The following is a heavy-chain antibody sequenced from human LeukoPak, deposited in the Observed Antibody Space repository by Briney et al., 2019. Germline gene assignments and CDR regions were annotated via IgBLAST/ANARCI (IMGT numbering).Heavy chain of an antibody. CDR1: GGTFSSYS. Sequence: GASVKVSCKASGGTFSSYSISWVRQAPGQGLEWMGRIIPILGIANYAQKFQCIVTITADKSTSTAYMELSSLRSEATAVYYCARCRGYSGYDYYYYGMDVWGQGTTVTVSS. V-gene: IGHV1-69*02. CDR2: IIPILGIA. D-gene: IGHD5-12*01. J-gene: IGHJ6*02. CDR3: ARCRGYSGYDYYYYGMDV.